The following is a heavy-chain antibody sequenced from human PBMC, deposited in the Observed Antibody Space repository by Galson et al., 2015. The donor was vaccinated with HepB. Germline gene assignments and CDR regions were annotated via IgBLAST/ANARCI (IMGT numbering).Heavy chain of an antibody. Sequence: SLRPSCAASGFSFNNYDMHWVRQAPGTGLEGGSYISSSTNTKYLADSVKGRFTISRGNAQNSLFLQIHSLRAEDTAVYRCASASMIRGRGSFYVLDVWGQGTTITVS. V-gene: IGHV3-48*03. J-gene: IGHJ6*02. CDR3: ASASMIRGRGSFYVLDV. CDR2: ISSSTNTK. CDR1: GFSFNNYD. D-gene: IGHD3-10*01.